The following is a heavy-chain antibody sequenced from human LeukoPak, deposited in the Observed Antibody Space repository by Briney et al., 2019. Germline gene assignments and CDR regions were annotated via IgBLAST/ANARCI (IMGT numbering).Heavy chain of an antibody. D-gene: IGHD6-19*01. V-gene: IGHV1-69*05. CDR3: ARDSSGWYYFDY. CDR1: VGTFSSYA. J-gene: IGHJ4*02. Sequence: SLKVSCKASVGTFSSYAISWVRQAPGQGLEWMGGIIPIFGTANYAQKFQGRVTITTDESTSTAYMELSSLRSEDTAVYYCARDSSGWYYFDYWGQGTLVTVSS. CDR2: IIPIFGTA.